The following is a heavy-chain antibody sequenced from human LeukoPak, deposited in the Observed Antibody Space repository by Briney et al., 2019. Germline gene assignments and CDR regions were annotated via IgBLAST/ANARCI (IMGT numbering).Heavy chain of an antibody. J-gene: IGHJ4*02. V-gene: IGHV4-34*01. D-gene: IGHD6-19*01. CDR1: GGSFSGYY. CDR3: ASRIAVAGYY. CDR2: INHSGST. Sequence: PSETLSLTSAVYGGSFSGYYRSWIRQPPGKGLEWIGEINHSGSTNYNPSLKSRVTISVDTSKNQFSLKLSSVTAADTAVYYCASRIAVAGYYWGQGTLVTVPS.